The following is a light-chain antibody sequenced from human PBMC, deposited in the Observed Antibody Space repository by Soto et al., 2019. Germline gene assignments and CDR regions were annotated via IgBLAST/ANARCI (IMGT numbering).Light chain of an antibody. CDR1: QSLVYADGNTY. CDR3: MQTAHWSYT. CDR2: KVF. Sequence: DVVMTQSPLSLPVTLGQSASISCTSSQSLVYADGNTYLNWLQQRPGQSPRRLIYKVFNRDSGVPDRFSGSASGSEFTLTISRVEAEDIGVDYCMQTAHWSYTFGRGTKLEIK. V-gene: IGKV2-30*01. J-gene: IGKJ2*01.